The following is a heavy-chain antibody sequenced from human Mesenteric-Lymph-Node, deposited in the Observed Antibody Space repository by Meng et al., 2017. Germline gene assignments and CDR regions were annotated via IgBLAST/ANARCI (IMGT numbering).Heavy chain of an antibody. CDR1: AGSITNKDW. CDR2: MHHDGRT. Sequence: QVRLQESGQGLVKPSGTLSLTCTVSAGSITNKDWWSWVRQPPGKGLEWIGEMHHDGRTIYNPSFKSRVIMSMDKSSNQFSLHLSSVTAADTAVYFCATNGFYSIDNWGQGTLVTVSS. J-gene: IGHJ4*02. V-gene: IGHV4-4*02. D-gene: IGHD2-8*01. CDR3: ATNGFYSIDN.